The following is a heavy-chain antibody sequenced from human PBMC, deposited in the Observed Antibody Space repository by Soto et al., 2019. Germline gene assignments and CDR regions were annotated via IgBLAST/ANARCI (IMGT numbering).Heavy chain of an antibody. D-gene: IGHD3-3*01. CDR2: IYPSDSDT. CDR1: GYNFAGYW. J-gene: IGHJ4*02. Sequence: GESLKISCKGSGYNFAGYWIAWVRQMPGKGLELMGIIYPSDSDTRYRPSFQGQVTISADKSISSAYLQWSSLRASDTAMYYCARGGVSTRTFDYWGQGTPGHRLL. CDR3: ARGGVSTRTFDY. V-gene: IGHV5-51*01.